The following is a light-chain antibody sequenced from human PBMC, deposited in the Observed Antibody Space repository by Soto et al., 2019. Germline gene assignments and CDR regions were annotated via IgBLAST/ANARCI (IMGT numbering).Light chain of an antibody. J-gene: IGKJ5*01. CDR1: QTVRNNY. V-gene: IGKV3-20*01. CDR2: DAS. CDR3: QQYGSSPIT. Sequence: EFVLTQSPGTLSLSPGERATVSCRASQTVRNNYLAWYQQKPGQAPKLLIYDASSRATGIPDRFSGGGSGTDFILTISRLEPEDFAVYYCQQYGSSPITFGQGTRLEIK.